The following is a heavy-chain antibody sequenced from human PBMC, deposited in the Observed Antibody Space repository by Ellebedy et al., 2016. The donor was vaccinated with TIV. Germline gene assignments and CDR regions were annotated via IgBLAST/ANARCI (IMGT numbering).Heavy chain of an antibody. J-gene: IGHJ5*02. D-gene: IGHD3-10*01. CDR3: ARGPRRGVPNWFDP. CDR1: GGSISSYY. CDR2: IYYSGST. V-gene: IGHV4-59*08. Sequence: MPGGSLRLSCTVSGGSISSYYWSWIRQPPVKGLEWIGYIYYSGSTNYNPSLKSRVTISVDTSKNQFSLKLSSVTAADTAVYYCARGPRRGVPNWFDPWGQGTLVTVSS.